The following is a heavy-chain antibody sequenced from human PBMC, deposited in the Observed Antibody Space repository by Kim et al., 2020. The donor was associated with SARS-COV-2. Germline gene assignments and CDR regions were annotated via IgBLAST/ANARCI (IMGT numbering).Heavy chain of an antibody. V-gene: IGHV4-4*07. D-gene: IGHD6-13*01. CDR1: GGSISSYY. CDR2: IYTSGST. CDR3: ARVWGHSSSWAGGKYYYYYMDV. Sequence: SETLSLTCTVSGGSISSYYWSWIRQPAGKGLEWIGRIYTSGSTNYNPSLKSRVTMSVDTSKNQFSLKLSSVTAADTAVYYCARVWGHSSSWAGGKYYYYYMDVWGKGTTVTVSS. J-gene: IGHJ6*03.